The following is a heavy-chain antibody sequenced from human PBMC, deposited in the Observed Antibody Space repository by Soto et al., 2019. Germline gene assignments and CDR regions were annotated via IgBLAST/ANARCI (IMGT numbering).Heavy chain of an antibody. J-gene: IGHJ4*02. Sequence: QVQLVESGGGVVQPGRSLTLSCAPSGFTFSSYGMHWVRQAPGKGLEWVAIISYDGRNAYYADSVKGRVTISRDNSQKTLYLQMNSLRADDTAVYLCAKILYGCYSSPFDYWGQGTLVTVSS. CDR2: ISYDGRNA. CDR1: GFTFSSYG. V-gene: IGHV3-30*18. D-gene: IGHD3-22*01. CDR3: AKILYGCYSSPFDY.